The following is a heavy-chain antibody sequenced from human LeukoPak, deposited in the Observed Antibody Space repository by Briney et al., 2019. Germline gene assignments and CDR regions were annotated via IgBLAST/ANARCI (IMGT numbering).Heavy chain of an antibody. J-gene: IGHJ5*02. CDR2: MNPNSGNT. D-gene: IGHD3-22*01. CDR1: GYTFTSYD. Sequence: GASVKVSCKASGYTFTSYDINLVRQATGQGLEWMGWMNPNSGNTGYAQKFQGRVTMTRNTSISTAYMELSSLRSEDTAVYYCARVPYYYDSSGYYPPSNWFDPWGQGTLVTVSS. CDR3: ARVPYYYDSSGYYPPSNWFDP. V-gene: IGHV1-8*01.